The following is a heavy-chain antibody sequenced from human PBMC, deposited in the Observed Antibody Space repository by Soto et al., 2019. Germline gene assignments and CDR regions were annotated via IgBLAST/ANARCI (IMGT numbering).Heavy chain of an antibody. Sequence: ASVKVSCKASGYTFTSYDINWVRQATGQGLEWMGWMNPNSGNTGYAQKFQGRVTMTRNTSISTAYMELSSLRSEDTAVYYCARVLGYCSRTSCYWFDPWGQGTLVTVSS. J-gene: IGHJ5*02. CDR1: GYTFTSYD. D-gene: IGHD2-2*01. CDR2: MNPNSGNT. CDR3: ARVLGYCSRTSCYWFDP. V-gene: IGHV1-8*02.